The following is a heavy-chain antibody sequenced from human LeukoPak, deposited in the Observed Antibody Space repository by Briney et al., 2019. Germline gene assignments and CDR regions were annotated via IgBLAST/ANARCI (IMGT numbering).Heavy chain of an antibody. D-gene: IGHD5-18*01. J-gene: IGHJ4*02. V-gene: IGHV3-30*02. CDR1: GFTFSSYG. CDR2: IRYDGSNK. CDR3: AKDGNRYGELTEPFDY. Sequence: TGGSLRLSCAASGFTFSSYGMHWVRQAPGKGLEWVAFIRYDGSNKYYADSVKGRFTISRDNSKSTLYLQMNSLRAEDTAVYYCAKDGNRYGELTEPFDYWGQGTLVTVSS.